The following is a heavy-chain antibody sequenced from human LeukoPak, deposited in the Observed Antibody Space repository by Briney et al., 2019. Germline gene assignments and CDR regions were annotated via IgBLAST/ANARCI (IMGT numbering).Heavy chain of an antibody. V-gene: IGHV3-13*01. J-gene: IGHJ4*02. CDR1: GFTFRSYD. Sequence: GGSLRLSCAASGFTFRSYDMHWVRQVTGKGLDWVSAVGISGDTYYAGSVKSRFTISRQNAKNYLYLQMEGVTAGDTAVYYCVRGGRQVSGFYENDYWGQGTLVTVSS. D-gene: IGHD6-19*01. CDR2: VGISGDT. CDR3: VRGGRQVSGFYENDY.